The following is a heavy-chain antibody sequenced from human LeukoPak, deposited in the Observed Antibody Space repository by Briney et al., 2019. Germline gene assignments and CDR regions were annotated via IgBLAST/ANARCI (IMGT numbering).Heavy chain of an antibody. J-gene: IGHJ5*02. Sequence: GGSLRLSCAASGFTFSSYWMHWVRQAPGKGLVWVSRINSDGSSTSYADSVKGRFTISRDNAKNTLYLQMNSLRAEATAVYYCARDPILGYCSSTSCSHNWFDPWGQGTLVTVSS. CDR1: GFTFSSYW. CDR2: INSDGSST. D-gene: IGHD2-2*01. V-gene: IGHV3-74*01. CDR3: ARDPILGYCSSTSCSHNWFDP.